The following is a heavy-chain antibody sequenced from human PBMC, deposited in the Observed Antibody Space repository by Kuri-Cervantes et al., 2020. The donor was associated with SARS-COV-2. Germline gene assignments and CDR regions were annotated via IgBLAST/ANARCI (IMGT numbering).Heavy chain of an antibody. Sequence: LKISCAASGFTFSSYAMHWVRQAPGKGLEWVSSISSSSSYIYYADSVKGRFTISRDNAKNSLYLQMNSLRAEDTAVYYCARDGGIAVAAHFDYWGQGTLVTVSS. CDR1: GFTFSSYA. V-gene: IGHV3-21*01. CDR3: ARDGGIAVAAHFDY. D-gene: IGHD6-19*01. J-gene: IGHJ4*02. CDR2: ISSSSSYI.